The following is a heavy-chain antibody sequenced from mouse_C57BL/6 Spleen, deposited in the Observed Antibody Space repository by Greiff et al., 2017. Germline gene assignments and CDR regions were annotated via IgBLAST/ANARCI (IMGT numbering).Heavy chain of an antibody. Sequence: DVKLVESGGGLVQPKGSLKLSCAASGFSFNTYAMNWVRQAPGKGLEWVARIRSKSNNYATYYADSVKDRFTISRDDSESMLYLQMNNLKTEDTAMYYCVRLPIYYDYDGYAMDYWGQGTSVTVSS. CDR2: IRSKSNNYAT. J-gene: IGHJ4*01. V-gene: IGHV10-1*01. CDR1: GFSFNTYA. D-gene: IGHD2-4*01. CDR3: VRLPIYYDYDGYAMDY.